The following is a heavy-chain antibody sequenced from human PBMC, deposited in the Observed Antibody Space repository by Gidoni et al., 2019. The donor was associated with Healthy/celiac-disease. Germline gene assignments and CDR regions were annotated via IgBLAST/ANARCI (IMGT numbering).Heavy chain of an antibody. CDR1: GFTFSSYG. J-gene: IGHJ4*02. Sequence: QVQLVESGGGVVQPGRSLRLSCAASGFTFSSYGMHWVRQAPGKGLEWVAVISYDGSNKYYADSVKGRFTISRDNSKNTLYLQMNSLRAEDTAVYYCAKIVGATSGAIDYWGQGTLVTVSS. D-gene: IGHD1-26*01. CDR3: AKIVGATSGAIDY. V-gene: IGHV3-30*18. CDR2: ISYDGSNK.